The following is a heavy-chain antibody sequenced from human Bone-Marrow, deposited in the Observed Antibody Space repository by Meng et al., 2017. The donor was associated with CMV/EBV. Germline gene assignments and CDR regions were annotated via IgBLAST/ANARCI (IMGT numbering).Heavy chain of an antibody. V-gene: IGHV3-7*01. J-gene: IGHJ4*02. Sequence: GESLKISCAASGFTFSSYWMSWVRQAPGKGLEWVANIKQDGSEKYYVDSVKARFTISRDNAKNSLYLQMNSLRAEDTSVYYCARSSGYYYTDYWGQGTLVTVSS. CDR1: GFTFSSYW. D-gene: IGHD3-3*01. CDR2: IKQDGSEK. CDR3: ARSSGYYYTDY.